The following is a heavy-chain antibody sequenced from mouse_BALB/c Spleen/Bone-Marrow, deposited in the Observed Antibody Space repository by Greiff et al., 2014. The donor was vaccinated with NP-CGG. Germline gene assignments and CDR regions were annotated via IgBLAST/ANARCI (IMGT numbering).Heavy chain of an antibody. Sequence: EVKLQESGGGLVKPGGSLKLSCAASGFTFSDYYMYWVRQTPEKRLEWVATISDGGSYTYYPDSVKGRFTISRDNAKNNLYLQMGSLKSEDTAMYYCVLRWFAYWGQGTLVTVSA. CDR3: VLRWFAY. CDR1: GFTFSDYY. D-gene: IGHD1-1*01. V-gene: IGHV5-4*02. J-gene: IGHJ3*01. CDR2: ISDGGSYT.